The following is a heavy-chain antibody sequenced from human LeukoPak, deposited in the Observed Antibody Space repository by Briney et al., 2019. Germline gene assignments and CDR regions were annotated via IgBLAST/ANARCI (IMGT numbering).Heavy chain of an antibody. CDR1: GPSLSNFY. V-gene: IGHV4-59*01. D-gene: IGHD5-24*01. CDR2: INYSGTT. J-gene: IGHJ4*02. Sequence: PSETLSLTCTVSGPSLSNFYWSWIRQPPGRGLEWVGSINYSGTTNYNPSLKGRVTMSIDTSKNQVSLKLNSVTAADTAVYYCARDPIHRDDYNAEWGQGVLVSVSS. CDR3: ARDPIHRDDYNAE.